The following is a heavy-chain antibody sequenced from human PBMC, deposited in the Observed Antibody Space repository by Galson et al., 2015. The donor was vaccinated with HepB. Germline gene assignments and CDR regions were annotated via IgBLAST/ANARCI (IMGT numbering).Heavy chain of an antibody. CDR2: INPSGGST. D-gene: IGHD3-3*01. Sequence: SVKVSCKASGYTFTSYYMHWVRQAPGQGLEWMGIINPSGGSTSYAQKFQGRDTMTRDTSTSTVYMELSSLRSEDTAVYYCARDDAEYYDFWSGPPPYFDYWGQGTLVTVSS. CDR1: GYTFTSYY. J-gene: IGHJ4*02. V-gene: IGHV1-46*01. CDR3: ARDDAEYYDFWSGPPPYFDY.